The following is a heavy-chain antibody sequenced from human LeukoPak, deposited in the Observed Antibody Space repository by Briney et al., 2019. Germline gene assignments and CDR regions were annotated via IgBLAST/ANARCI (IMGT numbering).Heavy chain of an antibody. CDR3: ASAPRLEWLLSDFDY. V-gene: IGHV3-9*01. D-gene: IGHD3-3*01. Sequence: GGSLRLSCAASGFTFDDYAMHWVRQAPGKGLEWVSGISWNSGSIGYADSVKGRFAISRDNSKNTLYLQMNSLRAEDTAVYYCASAPRLEWLLSDFDYWGQGTLVTVSS. CDR2: ISWNSGSI. CDR1: GFTFDDYA. J-gene: IGHJ4*02.